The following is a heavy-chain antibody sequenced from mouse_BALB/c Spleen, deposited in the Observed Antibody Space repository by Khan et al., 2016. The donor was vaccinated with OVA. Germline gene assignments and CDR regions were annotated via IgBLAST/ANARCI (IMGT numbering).Heavy chain of an antibody. J-gene: IGHJ3*01. D-gene: IGHD2-14*01. CDR2: INPSNGYT. V-gene: IGHV1-4*01. CDR1: SCTFTSYT. CDR3: VRDGAYHRNDGWFAY. Sequence: VQLKESGAELARPGASVKMSCKASSCTFTSYTIHWIKKRPGQGLEWIGYINPSNGYTNYNQKFKDKATLTTDKSSTTAYLQLSSLTSDDSAVYNCVRDGAYHRNDGWFAYWGQGTLVTVSA.